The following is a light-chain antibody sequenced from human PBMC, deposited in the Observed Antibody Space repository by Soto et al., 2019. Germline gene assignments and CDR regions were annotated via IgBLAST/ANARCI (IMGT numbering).Light chain of an antibody. CDR2: GAS. CDR3: QQYNNWPWT. CDR1: QSISDT. V-gene: IGKV3-15*01. J-gene: IGKJ1*01. Sequence: VMTKSPATLSVSPGGRATLSCRASQSISDTLAWYQQKPGQAPRLLIYGASTRATGFPARFSGSGSGTDFTLTISSLQSEDFAVYYCQQYNNWPWTFGQGTKV.